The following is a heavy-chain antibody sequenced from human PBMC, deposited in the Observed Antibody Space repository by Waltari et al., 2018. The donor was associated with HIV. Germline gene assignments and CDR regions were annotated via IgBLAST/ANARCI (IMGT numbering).Heavy chain of an antibody. CDR3: ARDSSQVHWFGESLAL. CDR2: ISYDGMKK. CDR1: GPDFGSDG. Sequence: QVQLVESGGGVVQPGDVLRLSCAASGPDFGSDGLHWVRRAPGKGMEWLEAISYDGMKKYYGDSLRGRLTISRDNSKKTLYLQMNTLRPEDTAIYFCARDSSQVHWFGESLALWGQGTLVIVSS. V-gene: IGHV3-30*03. J-gene: IGHJ4*02. D-gene: IGHD3-10*01.